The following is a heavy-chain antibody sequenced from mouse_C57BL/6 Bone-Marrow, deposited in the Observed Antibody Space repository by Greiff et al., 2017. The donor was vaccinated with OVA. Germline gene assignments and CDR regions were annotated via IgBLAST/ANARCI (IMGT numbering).Heavy chain of an antibody. D-gene: IGHD2-4*01. J-gene: IGHJ3*01. Sequence: QVQLQQPGAELVMPGASVKLSCKASGYTFTSYWLHWVKQRPGQGLEWIGEIDPSDSYTNYNQKFKGKSTLTVDKSSSTASMQLSSLTSEDSAVYYCARLGGIYYDYDGFAYWGQGTLVTVSA. CDR2: IDPSDSYT. CDR1: GYTFTSYW. V-gene: IGHV1-69*01. CDR3: ARLGGIYYDYDGFAY.